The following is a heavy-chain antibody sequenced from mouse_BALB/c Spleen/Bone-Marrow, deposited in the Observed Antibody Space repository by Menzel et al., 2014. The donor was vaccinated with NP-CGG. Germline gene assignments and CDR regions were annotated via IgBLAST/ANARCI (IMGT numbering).Heavy chain of an antibody. V-gene: IGHV1-20*01. D-gene: IGHD2-1*01. J-gene: IGHJ1*01. Sequence: DVQLVESGPELVKPGASVKISCKASGYSFTGYFMNWVMQSHGKSLEWIGRINPYNGDTFYNQKFKGKATLTVDKSSSTAYMELRSLTSEDSAVYYCASGNYWYFDVWGAGTTVTVSS. CDR3: ASGNYWYFDV. CDR1: GYSFTGYF. CDR2: INPYNGDT.